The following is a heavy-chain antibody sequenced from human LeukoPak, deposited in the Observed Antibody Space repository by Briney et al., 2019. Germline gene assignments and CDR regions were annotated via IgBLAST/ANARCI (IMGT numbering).Heavy chain of an antibody. V-gene: IGHV1-69*13. D-gene: IGHD3-9*01. Sequence: SVKVSCKASGGPFSSYAISWVRQAPGQGLEWMGGIIPIFGTANYAQKFQGRVTITADESTSTACMELSSLRSEDTAVYYCARNYDILTGLYGMDVWGQGTTVTVSS. CDR2: IIPIFGTA. CDR3: ARNYDILTGLYGMDV. CDR1: GGPFSSYA. J-gene: IGHJ6*02.